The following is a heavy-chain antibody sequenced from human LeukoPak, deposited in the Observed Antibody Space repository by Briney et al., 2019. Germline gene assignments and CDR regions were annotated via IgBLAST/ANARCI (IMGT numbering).Heavy chain of an antibody. Sequence: GGSLRLSCAASGFTFSSYAMSWVRQAPGKGLEWVSVICSGGSTYYADSVKGRFTISRHNSKNTLYLQMNSLRAEDTAVYYCARVYGYSSSWFLKNNWFDPWGQGTLVTVSS. CDR3: ARVYGYSSSWFLKNNWFDP. CDR2: ICSGGST. D-gene: IGHD6-13*01. CDR1: GFTFSSYA. J-gene: IGHJ5*02. V-gene: IGHV3-53*04.